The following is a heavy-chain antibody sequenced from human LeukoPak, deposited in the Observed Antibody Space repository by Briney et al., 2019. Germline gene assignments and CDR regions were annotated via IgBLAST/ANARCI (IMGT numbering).Heavy chain of an antibody. D-gene: IGHD2-2*01. CDR1: GYSFTSYW. CDR2: IYPGDSDT. J-gene: IGHJ3*02. V-gene: IGHV5-51*01. Sequence: GESLKISCKGSGYSFTSYWIGWVRQMPGKGLEWMGIIYPGDSDTRYSPSFQGQVTISADKSISTAYLHWNGLKASDTAMYYCARNIGYCSSTSCYPDAFDIWGQGTMVTVSS. CDR3: ARNIGYCSSTSCYPDAFDI.